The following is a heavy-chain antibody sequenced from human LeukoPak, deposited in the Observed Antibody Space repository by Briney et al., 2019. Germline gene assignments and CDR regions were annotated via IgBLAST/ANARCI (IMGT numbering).Heavy chain of an antibody. D-gene: IGHD3-16*01. J-gene: IGHJ6*02. Sequence: PGGSLRLSCVASGFIFDDYAMNWARQAPGKGLEWVASINHNGNVNYYVDSVKGRFTISRDNAKNSLYLQMSNLRAEDTAVYFCARGGGLDVWGQGATVTVSS. CDR2: INHNGNVN. CDR1: GFIFDDYA. V-gene: IGHV3-7*03. CDR3: ARGGGLDV.